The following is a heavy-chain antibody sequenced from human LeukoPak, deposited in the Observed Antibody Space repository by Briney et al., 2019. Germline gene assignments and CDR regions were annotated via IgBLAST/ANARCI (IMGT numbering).Heavy chain of an antibody. D-gene: IGHD4-17*01. CDR1: GGSISSSNW. CDR2: IYHSGST. V-gene: IGHV4-4*02. J-gene: IGHJ4*02. Sequence: SGTLSLTCAVSGGSISSSNWWSWVRQPPGKGLEWIGEIYHSGSTNYNPSLKSRVTISVDTSKNQFSLKLNSVTAADTAVYYCARRTTGEQYYFDYWGQGSLVTVSS. CDR3: ARRTTGEQYYFDY.